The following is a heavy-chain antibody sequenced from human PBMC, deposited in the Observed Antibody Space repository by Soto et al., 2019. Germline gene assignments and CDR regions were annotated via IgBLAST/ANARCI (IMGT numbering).Heavy chain of an antibody. CDR2: VCYTGNT. D-gene: IGHD3-10*01. CDR3: AREDQHYFGSGSNPLVLIDY. Sequence: QLQVQESGPGLVKPSETLSLTCTVSGASISSRSYCWGWIRQPPGKGLEWIGSVCYTGNTFYNPYLKSRITISRDTSKNQVSLKLNSVTAADAAVYYCAREDQHYFGSGSNPLVLIDYWGQGTLVTVSS. CDR1: GASISSRSYC. J-gene: IGHJ4*02. V-gene: IGHV4-39*02.